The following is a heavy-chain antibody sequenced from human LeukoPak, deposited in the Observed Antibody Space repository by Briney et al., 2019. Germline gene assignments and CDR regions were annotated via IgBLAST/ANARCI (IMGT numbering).Heavy chain of an antibody. J-gene: IGHJ5*02. Sequence: SGGSLRLSCAAPGFTFDDYAIHWVRQVPGKVLEWVSLISGDGITTYYADSVKGRFTISRDNSKNPLYLQMNSLRTEDTALYYCAKDLGPSGAGWFDPWGQGTLATVSS. CDR2: ISGDGITT. V-gene: IGHV3-43*02. CDR1: GFTFDDYA. CDR3: AKDLGPSGAGWFDP. D-gene: IGHD7-27*01.